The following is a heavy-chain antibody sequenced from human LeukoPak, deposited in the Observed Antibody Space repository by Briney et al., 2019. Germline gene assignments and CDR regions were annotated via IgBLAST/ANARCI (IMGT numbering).Heavy chain of an antibody. D-gene: IGHD1-1*01. CDR2: INHSGST. CDR3: ARGGGGYLTNNWFDP. J-gene: IGHJ5*02. CDR1: GGSFSGYY. V-gene: IGHV4-34*01. Sequence: SETLSLTCAVSGGSFSGYYWSWIRQPPGKGLEWIGEINHSGSTNYNPSLKSRLTISVDTYKNQCSLKLSSVTAADTAVYYCARGGGGYLTNNWFDPWGQGTLVTVSS.